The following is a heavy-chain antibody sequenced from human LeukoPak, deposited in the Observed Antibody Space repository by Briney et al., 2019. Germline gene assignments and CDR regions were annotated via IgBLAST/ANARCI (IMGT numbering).Heavy chain of an antibody. CDR3: ARPSNYGGNSGDFDY. Sequence: SQTLSLTCTVSGGSISSGDYYWSWIRQPPGKGLEWIGSIYYSGSTYYNPSLKSRVTISVDTSKNQFSLKLSSVTAADTAVYYCARPSNYGGNSGDFDYWGQGTLVTVSS. V-gene: IGHV4-39*01. J-gene: IGHJ4*02. CDR2: IYYSGST. CDR1: GGSISSGDYY. D-gene: IGHD4-23*01.